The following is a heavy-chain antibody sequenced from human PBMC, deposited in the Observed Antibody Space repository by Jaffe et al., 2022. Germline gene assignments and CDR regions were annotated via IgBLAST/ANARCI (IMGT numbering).Heavy chain of an antibody. CDR3: AREVVVVVAATRYYYYYYMDV. J-gene: IGHJ6*03. D-gene: IGHD2-15*01. V-gene: IGHV1-2*06. CDR2: INPNSGGT. CDR1: GYTFTGYY. Sequence: QVQLVQSGAEVKKPGASVKVSCKASGYTFTGYYMHWVRQAPGQGLEWMGRINPNSGGTNYAQKFQGRVTMTRDTSISTAYMELSRLRSDDTAVYYCAREVVVVVAATRYYYYYYMDVWGKGTTVTVSS.